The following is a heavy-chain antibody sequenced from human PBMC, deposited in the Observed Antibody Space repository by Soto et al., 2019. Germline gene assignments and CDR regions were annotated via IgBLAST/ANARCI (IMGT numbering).Heavy chain of an antibody. D-gene: IGHD2-15*01. Sequence: SPTLSLTCAISGDSVSSNSAAWNWIRQSPSRGLEWLGRTYYRSKWYNDYAVSVKSRITINPDTSKNQSSLQLNSVPPEDTAVHYCFIDLLAPVVSASACGYYYFYGMEVLCQGTTVTVSS. V-gene: IGHV6-1*01. J-gene: IGHJ6*02. CDR1: GDSVSSNSAA. CDR3: FIDLLAPVVSASACGYYYFYGMEV. CDR2: TYYRSKWYN.